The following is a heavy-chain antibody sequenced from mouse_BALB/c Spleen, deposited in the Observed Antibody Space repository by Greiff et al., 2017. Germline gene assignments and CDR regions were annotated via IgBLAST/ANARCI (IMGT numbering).Heavy chain of an antibody. D-gene: IGHD6-5*01. CDR3: ARAYEGWFAY. V-gene: IGHV14-3*02. Sequence: EVKLQESGAELVKPGASVKLSCTASGFNIKDTYMHWVKQRPEQGLGWIGRIDPTNGNTKYAPKFQAKATITADTSSNTAYLPLSSLTSEDTAVYYCARAYEGWFAYWGQGTLVTVSA. J-gene: IGHJ3*01. CDR2: IDPTNGNT. CDR1: GFNIKDTY.